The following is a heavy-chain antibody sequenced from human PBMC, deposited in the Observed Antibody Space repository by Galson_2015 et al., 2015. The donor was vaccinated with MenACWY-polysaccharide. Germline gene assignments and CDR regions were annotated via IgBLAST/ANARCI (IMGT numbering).Heavy chain of an antibody. CDR3: AKAPPLGDSSGYYRNPDFDY. J-gene: IGHJ4*02. CDR2: ISYDGSNK. CDR1: GFTFSSYG. D-gene: IGHD3-22*01. Sequence: SLRLSCAASGFTFSSYGMHWVRQAPGKGLEWVAVISYDGSNKYYADSVKGRFTISRDNSKNTLYLQMNSLRAEDTAVYYCAKAPPLGDSSGYYRNPDFDYWGQGTLVTVSS. V-gene: IGHV3-30*18.